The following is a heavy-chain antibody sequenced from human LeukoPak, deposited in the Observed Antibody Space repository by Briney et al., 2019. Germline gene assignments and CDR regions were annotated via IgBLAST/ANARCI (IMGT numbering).Heavy chain of an antibody. CDR2: ISYDGSNK. J-gene: IGHJ4*02. D-gene: IGHD3-22*01. V-gene: IGHV3-30-3*01. CDR3: XXXXXXXXXXSSGYYAY. CDR1: GFTFSSYA. Sequence: GRSLRLSCAASGFTFSSYAMHWVRQAPGKGLEWVAVISYDGSNKYYADSVKGRFTISRDNSKNTLYLQMNSLRAEDTAVYYXXXXXXXXXXXSSGYYAYWGQGTLVTVSS.